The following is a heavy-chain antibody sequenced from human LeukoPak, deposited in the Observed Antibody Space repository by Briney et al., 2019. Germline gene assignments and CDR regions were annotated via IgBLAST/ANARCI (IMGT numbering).Heavy chain of an antibody. V-gene: IGHV3-48*01. CDR3: TTGVPAAPTRATIDY. CDR1: GFTFSSYS. J-gene: IGHJ4*02. CDR2: ISSSSSTI. Sequence: PGGSLRLSCAASGFTFSSYSMNWVRQAPGKGLEWVPYISSSSSTIYYADSVKGRFTISRDNAKNSLYLQMNSLKTEDTAVYYCTTGVPAAPTRATIDYWGQGTLVTVSS. D-gene: IGHD2-2*01.